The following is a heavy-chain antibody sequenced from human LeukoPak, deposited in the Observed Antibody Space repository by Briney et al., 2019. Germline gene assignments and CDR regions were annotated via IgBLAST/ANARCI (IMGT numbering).Heavy chain of an antibody. J-gene: IGHJ3*02. CDR3: AKPRLMGAYGLVDAFDI. CDR2: ISSSSSYI. D-gene: IGHD1-26*01. Sequence: RTSETLSLTCGVSGGSISSTNWWSWVRQPPGQGLEWVSSISSSSSYIYYAGSVKGRFTISRDNSKNTLYLQMNSLVAEDTAVYYCAKPRLMGAYGLVDAFDIWGQGTMVTVSS. CDR1: GGSISSTN. V-gene: IGHV3-21*01.